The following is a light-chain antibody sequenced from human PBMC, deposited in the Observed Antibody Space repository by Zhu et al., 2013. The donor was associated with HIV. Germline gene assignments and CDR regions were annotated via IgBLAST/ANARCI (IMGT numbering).Light chain of an antibody. V-gene: IGKV3D-15*01. CDR2: GVS. J-gene: IGKJ4*01. CDR3: QQYNNWLT. CDR1: QSVSRN. Sequence: EIVLTQSPGTLSLSPGERATLSCRASQSVSRNHLAWYQQKPGQAPRLLIHGVSTRATGIPDRFSGSGSGTDFTLTISSLQSEDFAVYYCQQYNNWLTFGGGTKVE.